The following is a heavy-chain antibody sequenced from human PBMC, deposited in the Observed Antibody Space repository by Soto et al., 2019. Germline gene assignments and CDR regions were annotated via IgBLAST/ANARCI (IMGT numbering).Heavy chain of an antibody. Sequence: QVQLVESGGGVVQPGRSLRLSCAASGFTFSSYAMHWVRQAPGKGLEWVAVISYDGSNKYYADSVKGRFTISRDNSKNTLYLQMNSLRAEDTAVYYCAREGPLSEGTGTPDAAFDIWGQGTMVTVSS. CDR2: ISYDGSNK. D-gene: IGHD1-1*01. CDR3: AREGPLSEGTGTPDAAFDI. CDR1: GFTFSSYA. J-gene: IGHJ3*02. V-gene: IGHV3-30-3*01.